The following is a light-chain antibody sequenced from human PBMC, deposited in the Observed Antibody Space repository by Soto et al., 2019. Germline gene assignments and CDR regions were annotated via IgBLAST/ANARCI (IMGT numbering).Light chain of an antibody. Sequence: QSLLTQPPSVSGSPGQSITVSCTGTSSDIGASNFVSWYQHLPGRAPKVVIFEATNRPSGVSHRFSGSKSGITASLIVSGLQPEDEAEYHCASYTGDEFTFVFGNGTKVTVL. V-gene: IGLV2-14*01. CDR2: EAT. J-gene: IGLJ1*01. CDR3: ASYTGDEFTFV. CDR1: SSDIGASNF.